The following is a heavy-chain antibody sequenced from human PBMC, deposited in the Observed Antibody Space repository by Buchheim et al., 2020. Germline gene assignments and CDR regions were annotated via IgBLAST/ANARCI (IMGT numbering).Heavy chain of an antibody. CDR2: SNPNSGGT. CDR1: GYTFTGYY. J-gene: IGHJ6*02. CDR3: ARVRMSRLSYYYGMDV. V-gene: IGHV1-2*04. D-gene: IGHD2-8*01. Sequence: QVQLVQSGAEEKKPGASVKVSCKASGYTFTGYYMHWVRQAPGQGLEWMGWSNPNSGGTKYAQKFQGWVTMHRDTSLSTAYMDLSRLRSDDTAVYYCARVRMSRLSYYYGMDVWGQGTT.